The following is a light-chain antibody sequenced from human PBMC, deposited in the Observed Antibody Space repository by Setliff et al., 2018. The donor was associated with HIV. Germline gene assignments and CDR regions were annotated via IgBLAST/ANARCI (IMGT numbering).Light chain of an antibody. CDR2: DVI. CDR3: SSYTTSRQFV. CDR1: SSDVGAYNF. J-gene: IGLJ1*01. Sequence: QSVLTQPASVSGSPGQSVTISCTGTSSDVGAYNFVSWYQQHPGRAPKLMIYDVINRNSGVSIRFSGSKSGNAASLTISGLQAEDEADYYCSSYTTSRQFVFGSGTKVTRP. V-gene: IGLV2-14*03.